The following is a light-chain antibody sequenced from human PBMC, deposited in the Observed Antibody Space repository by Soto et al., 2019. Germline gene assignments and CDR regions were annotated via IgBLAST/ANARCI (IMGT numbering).Light chain of an antibody. J-gene: IGKJ1*01. CDR2: KAS. CDR1: QTISSW. V-gene: IGKV1-5*03. Sequence: DILLTQSPSTLSGSVGDRVTLTCRASQTISSWLAWYQQKPGKAPKVLIYKASTLKSGVPSRFSGSGSGTEFTLTISSLQPDEFATKYCQHYNSYSEAFGQGTKVDIK. CDR3: QHYNSYSEA.